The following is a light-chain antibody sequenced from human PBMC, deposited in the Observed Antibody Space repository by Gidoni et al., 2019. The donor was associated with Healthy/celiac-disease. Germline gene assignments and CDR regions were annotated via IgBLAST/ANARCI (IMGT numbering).Light chain of an antibody. V-gene: IGKV3-20*01. CDR1: QSVSSSY. CDR3: QQYGSSPQT. J-gene: IGKJ1*01. Sequence: EIVLTQSPGTLSLSPGERATLSCRASQSVSSSYLAWYQHKPGQAPRLLIYGASSRATGIPDRFSGSGCGTDFTLTISRLEHEDFAVYYCQQYGSSPQTFGQGTKVEIK. CDR2: GAS.